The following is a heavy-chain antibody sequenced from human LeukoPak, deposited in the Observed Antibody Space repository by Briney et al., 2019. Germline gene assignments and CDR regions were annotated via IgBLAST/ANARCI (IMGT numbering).Heavy chain of an antibody. CDR1: GGTFSSYA. CDR3: ARELHDILTGTYYYGMDV. V-gene: IGHV1-69*04. CDR2: IIPILGIA. Sequence: GASVKVSCKASGGTFSSYAISWVRQAPGQGLEWMGRIIPILGIANYAQKFQGRVTITADKSTSTAYMELGSLRSEDTAVYYCARELHDILTGTYYYGMDVWGQGTTVTVSS. J-gene: IGHJ6*02. D-gene: IGHD3-9*01.